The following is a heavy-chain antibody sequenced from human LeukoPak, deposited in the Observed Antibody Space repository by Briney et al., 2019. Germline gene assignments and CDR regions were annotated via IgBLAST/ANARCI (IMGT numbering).Heavy chain of an antibody. D-gene: IGHD3-10*01. CDR2: ISNNGGST. CDR1: GFTFSGYT. V-gene: IGHV3-64*02. Sequence: GGSLRLSCAASGFTFSGYTMHWVRQAPGKGLEYVSGISNNGGSTFYADSVKGRFTISRDNSKNTLYLQMGSLRADDMAVYYCARPIYGSADYNGMDVWGQGTTVTVSS. CDR3: ARPIYGSADYNGMDV. J-gene: IGHJ6*02.